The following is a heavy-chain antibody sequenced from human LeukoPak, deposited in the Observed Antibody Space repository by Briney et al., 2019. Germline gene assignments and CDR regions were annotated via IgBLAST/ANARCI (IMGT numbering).Heavy chain of an antibody. V-gene: IGHV1-46*01. D-gene: IGHD1-26*01. CDR3: ARDLFDLVGATLGGDY. J-gene: IGHJ4*02. CDR2: INPSGGST. CDR1: GYTFTSYY. Sequence: ASVKVSCKAPGYTFTSYYMHWVRQAPGQGLEWMGIINPSGGSTSYAQKFQGRVTMTRDTSTSTVYMELSSLRSEDTAVYYCARDLFDLVGATLGGDYWGQGTLVTVSS.